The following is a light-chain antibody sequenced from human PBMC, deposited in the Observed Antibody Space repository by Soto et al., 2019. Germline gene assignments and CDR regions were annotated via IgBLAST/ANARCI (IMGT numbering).Light chain of an antibody. CDR1: QSVSTS. CDR2: QAS. V-gene: IGKV1-5*03. Sequence: DIQMTQSPSTLSASVGDRLTITCRASQSVSTSLAWYQQKPGIAPKLLIYQASSLENGVPSRFSGSGSGTEFTLTISSLQPDDFATYYCQQYNSYRTFGQGTKVEIE. J-gene: IGKJ1*01. CDR3: QQYNSYRT.